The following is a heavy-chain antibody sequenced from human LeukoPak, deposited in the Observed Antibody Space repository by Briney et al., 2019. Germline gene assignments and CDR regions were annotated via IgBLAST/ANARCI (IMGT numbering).Heavy chain of an antibody. Sequence: GASVKVSCKASGYTFTGYYMHWVRQAPGQGLEWMGWINPNSGGTNYAQKFQGRVTMTRDTSISTAYMKLSRLRSDDTAVYYCARDPGTKYSSSWYLFDYWGQGALVTVSS. CDR2: INPNSGGT. J-gene: IGHJ4*02. CDR1: GYTFTGYY. D-gene: IGHD6-13*01. CDR3: ARDPGTKYSSSWYLFDY. V-gene: IGHV1-2*02.